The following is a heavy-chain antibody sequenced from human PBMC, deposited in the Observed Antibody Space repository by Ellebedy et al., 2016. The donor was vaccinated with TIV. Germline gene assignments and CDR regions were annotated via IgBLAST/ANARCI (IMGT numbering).Heavy chain of an antibody. CDR3: ARATSAWTSDY. CDR2: ITSNSNYI. CDR1: GFTFSAYA. V-gene: IGHV3-21*01. D-gene: IGHD6-19*01. Sequence: PGGSLRLSCTASGFTFSAYAMSWVRQAPGKGLQWVSSITSNSNYIYYADSVRGRFTISRDNAKNSLFLQMNGLRAEDTAVYYCARATSAWTSDYWGQGTLVTVSS. J-gene: IGHJ4*02.